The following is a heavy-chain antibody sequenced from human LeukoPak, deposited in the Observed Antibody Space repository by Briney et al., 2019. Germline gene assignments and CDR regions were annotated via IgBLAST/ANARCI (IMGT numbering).Heavy chain of an antibody. D-gene: IGHD6-6*01. J-gene: IGHJ4*02. CDR2: IYSGGST. Sequence: PGGSLRLSCAASGVTVSNNYMNWVRQAPGKGLEWVSLIYSGGSTYYADSVKGRFTISRDNSKNTLYLQMNSLRAEDTAVYYCARDPPAVAANTYGWGQGTLVIVSS. V-gene: IGHV3-66*01. CDR1: GVTVSNNY. CDR3: ARDPPAVAANTYG.